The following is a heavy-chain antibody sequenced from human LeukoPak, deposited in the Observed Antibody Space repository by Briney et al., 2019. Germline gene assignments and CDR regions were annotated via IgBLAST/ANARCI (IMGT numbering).Heavy chain of an antibody. J-gene: IGHJ4*02. CDR2: IYYSGST. CDR1: GGSISSGGYY. Sequence: PSQTLSLTCTVSGGSISSGGYYWSWIRQHPGKGLEWIGYIYYSGSTYYNPSLKSRVTISVDTSKNQFSLKLSSVTAADTAVYYCARLIVVVVAATETYYFDYWGQGTLVTVSS. V-gene: IGHV4-30-4*08. D-gene: IGHD2-15*01. CDR3: ARLIVVVVAATETYYFDY.